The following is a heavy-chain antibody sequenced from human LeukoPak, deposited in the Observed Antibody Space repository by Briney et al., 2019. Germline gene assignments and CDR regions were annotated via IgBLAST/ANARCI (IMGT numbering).Heavy chain of an antibody. V-gene: IGHV3-20*04. CDR2: INWNGGNT. CDR3: ARDGAWNQYYLDY. D-gene: IGHD1-1*01. J-gene: IGHJ4*02. Sequence: GGSLRLSCAASGFTFDDYGMSWVRQAPGKGLEWVSGINWNGGNTGYSDSVKGRFTISRGSAKHSLYLQMNSLRAEDTALYYCARDGAWNQYYLDYWGQGTLVTVSS. CDR1: GFTFDDYG.